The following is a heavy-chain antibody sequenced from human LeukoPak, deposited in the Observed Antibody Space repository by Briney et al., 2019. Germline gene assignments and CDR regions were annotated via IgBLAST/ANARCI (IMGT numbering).Heavy chain of an antibody. D-gene: IGHD6-19*01. V-gene: IGHV3-13*01. CDR2: IGTAGDT. CDR1: GFTFSSYD. Sequence: PGGSLRLSCAASGFTFSSYDMHWVRQATGKGLEWVSAIGTAGDTYYPGSVKGRFTISRDNSKNTLYLQMNSLRAEDTAVYYCAKGGIAVAGTFFYWGQGTLVTVSS. J-gene: IGHJ4*02. CDR3: AKGGIAVAGTFFY.